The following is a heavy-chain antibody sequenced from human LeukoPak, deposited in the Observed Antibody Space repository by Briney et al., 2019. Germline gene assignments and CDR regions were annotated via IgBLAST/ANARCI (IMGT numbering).Heavy chain of an antibody. Sequence: ASVKVSCKASGYTFTSYGISWVRQAPGQGLEWMGWISAYNGNTNYAQKLQGRVTMTTDTSTSTAYMELRSLRSDDTAVYYCASSRRRTGYSSGWDWFDPWGQGTLVTVSS. D-gene: IGHD6-25*01. J-gene: IGHJ5*02. CDR1: GYTFTSYG. CDR3: ASSRRRTGYSSGWDWFDP. CDR2: ISAYNGNT. V-gene: IGHV1-18*01.